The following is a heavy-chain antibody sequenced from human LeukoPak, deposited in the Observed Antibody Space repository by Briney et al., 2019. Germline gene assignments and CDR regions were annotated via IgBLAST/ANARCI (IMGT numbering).Heavy chain of an antibody. V-gene: IGHV3-53*01. CDR3: ARGLGYCTSTACLLPFDY. D-gene: IGHD2-8*01. CDR2: IYSGGST. J-gene: IGHJ4*02. CDR1: GFTVSTYY. Sequence: GGSLRLSCAASGFTVSTYYMSWVRQAPGKGLECVSVIYSGGSTYYADSVKGRLTVSRDNSKNTLYLQMNSLRAEDTAMYYCARGLGYCTSTACLLPFDYWGQGTLVTVSS.